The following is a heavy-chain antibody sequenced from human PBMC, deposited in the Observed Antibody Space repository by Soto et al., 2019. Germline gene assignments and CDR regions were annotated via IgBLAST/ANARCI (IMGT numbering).Heavy chain of an antibody. CDR3: AKDPHSIGRFGEADFDY. Sequence: GGSLRLSCAASGFTFSSYGMHWVRQAPGKGLEWVAVISYDGSNKYYADSVKGRFTISRDNSKNTLYLQMNSLRAEDTAVYYCAKDPHSIGRFGEADFDYWGQGTLVTVSS. CDR1: GFTFSSYG. J-gene: IGHJ4*02. V-gene: IGHV3-30*18. D-gene: IGHD3-10*01. CDR2: ISYDGSNK.